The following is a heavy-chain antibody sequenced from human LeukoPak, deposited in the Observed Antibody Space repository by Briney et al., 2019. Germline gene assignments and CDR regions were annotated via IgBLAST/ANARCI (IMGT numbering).Heavy chain of an antibody. CDR3: ARGLSSGWHLIGY. J-gene: IGHJ4*02. D-gene: IGHD6-19*01. Sequence: GGSLRLSCAASGFTFSSYSMNWVRQAPGKGLEWVSSISSSSSYIYYADSVKGRFTISRDNAKKSLYLQMNSLRAEDTAVYYCARGLSSGWHLIGYWGQGTLVTVSS. CDR2: ISSSSSYI. CDR1: GFTFSSYS. V-gene: IGHV3-21*01.